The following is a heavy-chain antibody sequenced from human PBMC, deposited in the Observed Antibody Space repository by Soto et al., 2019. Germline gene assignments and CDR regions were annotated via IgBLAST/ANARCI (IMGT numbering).Heavy chain of an antibody. CDR1: GFTFDDYA. CDR3: AKEYVGGSSSNYYYGMDV. D-gene: IGHD6-13*01. Sequence: EVQLVESGGGLVQPGRSLRLSCAASGFTFDDYAMHWVRQAPGKGLEWVSGISWNSGSIGYADSVKGRFTISRDNAKNSLYLQMNSLGAEDTALYYCAKEYVGGSSSNYYYGMDVWGQGTTVTVSS. CDR2: ISWNSGSI. V-gene: IGHV3-9*01. J-gene: IGHJ6*02.